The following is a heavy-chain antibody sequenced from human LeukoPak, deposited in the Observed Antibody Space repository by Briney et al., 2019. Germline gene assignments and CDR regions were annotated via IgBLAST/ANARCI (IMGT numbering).Heavy chain of an antibody. Sequence: PSQTLSLTCTVSGGSVSSGGYYWSWIRQPPGKGLEWIGSIYYSGSTYYNPSLKSRVTISVDTSKNQFSLNLRSVTAADTAVYYCARDRYKNYYGMDVWDKGTTVTVSS. D-gene: IGHD1-1*01. CDR2: IYYSGST. CDR3: ARDRYKNYYGMDV. V-gene: IGHV4-30-4*01. CDR1: GGSVSSGGYY. J-gene: IGHJ6*04.